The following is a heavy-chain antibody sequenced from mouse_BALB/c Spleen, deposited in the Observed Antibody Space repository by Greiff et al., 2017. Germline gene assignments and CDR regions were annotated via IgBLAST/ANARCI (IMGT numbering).Heavy chain of an antibody. CDR2: INSNGGST. D-gene: IGHD1-2*01. V-gene: IGHV5-6-2*01. CDR1: GFTFSSYY. CDR3: ARRYYGYEPYAIDY. J-gene: IGHJ4*01. Sequence: EVMLVESGGGLVKLGGSLKLSCAASGFTFSSYYMSWVRQTPEKRLELVAVINSNGGSTYYPDTVKGRFTISRDNAKNTLYLQMSSLKSEDTALYYCARRYYGYEPYAIDYWGQGTSVTVSS.